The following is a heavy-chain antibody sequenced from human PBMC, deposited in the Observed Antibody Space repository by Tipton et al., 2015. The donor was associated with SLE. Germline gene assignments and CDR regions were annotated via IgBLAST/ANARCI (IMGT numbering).Heavy chain of an antibody. CDR3: VRDLTGGYALYAFDV. J-gene: IGHJ3*01. Sequence: TLSLTCTVSGFSIISYYWGWIRQPPGKGLEWLGTIYHSGTTYYNPSLKRRLTLSIDTSKNQFSLKLSSVTAADTALYYCVRDLTGGYALYAFDVWGQGTLVTVSS. CDR2: IYHSGTT. CDR1: GFSIISYY. V-gene: IGHV4-38-2*02. D-gene: IGHD7-27*01.